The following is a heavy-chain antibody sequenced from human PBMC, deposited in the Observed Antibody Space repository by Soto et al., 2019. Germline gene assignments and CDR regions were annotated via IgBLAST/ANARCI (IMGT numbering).Heavy chain of an antibody. CDR3: ATVGYSGNWPLLFNWFDP. CDR1: GFTVSSNY. V-gene: IGHV3-53*04. CDR2: IYSDGST. D-gene: IGHD6-13*01. J-gene: IGHJ5*02. Sequence: EVQVVESGGGLVQPGGSLRLSCAASGFTVSSNYMTWVRQAPGKGLEWVSVIYSDGSTYYADSVKGRFTISRHNSKNTLYLQMNSLRAEDTAVYYCATVGYSGNWPLLFNWFDPWGQGTLVTVSS.